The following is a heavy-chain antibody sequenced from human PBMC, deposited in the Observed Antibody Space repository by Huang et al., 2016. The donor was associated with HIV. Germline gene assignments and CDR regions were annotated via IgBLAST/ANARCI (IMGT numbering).Heavy chain of an antibody. D-gene: IGHD6-13*01. CDR3: AREGQTWYGKPIAAFEI. V-gene: IGHV1-69*10. CDR1: GGSFNSLA. CDR2: IVPLFSVT. J-gene: IGHJ3*02. Sequence: VQLVQSGAEVKRPGTSVKISCKASGGSFNSLAFNWVRQAPGQGIQYVGGIVPLFSVTNDAEKFRGRLTISADKSTSAVVMELRGLTSEDTAVFFCAREGQTWYGKPIAAFEIWGQGTTVIVSP.